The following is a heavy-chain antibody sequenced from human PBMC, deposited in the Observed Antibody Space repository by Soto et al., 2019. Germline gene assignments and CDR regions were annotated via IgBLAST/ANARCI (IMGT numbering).Heavy chain of an antibody. V-gene: IGHV4-39*01. D-gene: IGHD3-10*01. CDR3: ARQVKGFGELSWFDP. Sequence: SETLYLTCTVSGGCSSSGDYYWSWIRQPPGKGLEWIGSIYYSGSTYYNPSLKSRVTISVDTSKNQFSLKLSSVTAADTAVYYCARQVKGFGELSWFDPWGQGTLVTVSS. CDR1: GGCSSSGDYY. J-gene: IGHJ5*02. CDR2: IYYSGST.